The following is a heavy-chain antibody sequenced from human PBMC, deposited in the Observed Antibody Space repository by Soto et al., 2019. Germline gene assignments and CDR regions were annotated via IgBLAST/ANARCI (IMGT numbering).Heavy chain of an antibody. D-gene: IGHD6-13*01. J-gene: IGHJ4*02. CDR1: GGSISSSSYY. V-gene: IGHV4-39*01. CDR2: IYYSGST. CDR3: ARQTGYSSSWSLGVFDY. Sequence: SETLSLTCTVSGGSISSSSYYWGWIRQPPGKRLEWIGSIYYSGSTFYIPSLKSRVTISVDTSKNQFSLKLSSVTAADTSVYYCARQTGYSSSWSLGVFDYWGQGTLVTVSS.